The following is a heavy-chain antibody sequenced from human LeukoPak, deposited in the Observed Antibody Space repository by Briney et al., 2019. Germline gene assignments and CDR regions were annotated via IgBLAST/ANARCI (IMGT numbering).Heavy chain of an antibody. D-gene: IGHD3-22*01. V-gene: IGHV5-51*01. J-gene: IGHJ5*02. CDR2: IYPGDSDT. CDR1: GYSFTSYW. CDR3: ARLVSSGYYYSIPSNWFDP. Sequence: GESLKISCKGSGYSFTSYWIGWVRQMPGKGLEWMGIIYPGDSDTRYSPSFQGQVTISADKSISTAYLQWSSLKASDTAMYYCARLVSSGYYYSIPSNWFDPWGQGTLVTVSS.